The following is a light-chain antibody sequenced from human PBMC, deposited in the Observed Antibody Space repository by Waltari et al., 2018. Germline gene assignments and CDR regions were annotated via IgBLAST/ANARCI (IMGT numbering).Light chain of an antibody. CDR1: QRISSY. CDR2: AAS. J-gene: IGKJ3*01. V-gene: IGKV1-39*01. CDR3: QQSYRSPFT. Sequence: DILMTQSPSSLSASVGDRVTITCRSSQRISSYLNWYQQKPGKAPTLLIYAASSLQSGVPSRLSGIGSGTDFTLTISSLQPEDFATYYCQQSYRSPFTFGPGTKVDIK.